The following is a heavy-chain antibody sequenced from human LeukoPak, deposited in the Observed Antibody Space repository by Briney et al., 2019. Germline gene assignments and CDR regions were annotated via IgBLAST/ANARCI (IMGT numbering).Heavy chain of an antibody. V-gene: IGHV3-30-3*01. CDR1: GFTFSSYA. CDR2: ISYDGSNK. J-gene: IGHJ2*01. CDR3: ARGGYTAHGLGYFDL. D-gene: IGHD5-18*01. Sequence: GRSLRLSCAASGFTFSSYAMHWVRQAPGKGLEWVAVISYDGSNKYYADSVKRRFTISRDNSKNTLYLQMNSLRAEDTAVYYCARGGYTAHGLGYFDLWGRGTLVTVSS.